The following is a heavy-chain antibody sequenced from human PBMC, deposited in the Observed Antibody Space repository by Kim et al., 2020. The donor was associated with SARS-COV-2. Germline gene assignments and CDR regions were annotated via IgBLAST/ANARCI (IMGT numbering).Heavy chain of an antibody. V-gene: IGHV3-23*01. CDR2: ST. J-gene: IGHJ4*02. Sequence: STYYADSVKGRFTISRDNSKNTLYLQMNSLRAEDTAVYYCAKGLQSHFDYWGQGTLVTVSS. CDR3: AKGLQSHFDY. D-gene: IGHD4-4*01.